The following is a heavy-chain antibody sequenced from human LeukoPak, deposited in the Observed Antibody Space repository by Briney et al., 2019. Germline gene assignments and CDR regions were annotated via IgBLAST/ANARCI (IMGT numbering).Heavy chain of an antibody. CDR1: GFTFSSYW. V-gene: IGHV3-30*03. D-gene: IGHD4-11*01. CDR2: ISYDGSNK. Sequence: GGSLRLSCAASGFTFSSYWMHWVRQAPGKGLEWVAVISYDGSNKYYADSVKGRFTISRDNSKNTLYLQMNSLRAEDTAVYYCARLYDYSNYFDYWGQGTLVTVSS. CDR3: ARLYDYSNYFDY. J-gene: IGHJ4*02.